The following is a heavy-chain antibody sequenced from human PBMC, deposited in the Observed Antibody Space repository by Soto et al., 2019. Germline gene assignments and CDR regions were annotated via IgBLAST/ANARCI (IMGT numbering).Heavy chain of an antibody. Sequence: QVQLQQWGAGLLKPSETLSLTCAVYGGSFSGYYWSWIRQPPGKGLEWIGEINHSGSTNYNPSLKSRVTISVDTSKNQFSLKLSSVTAADTAVYYCARAGRRCSGGSCYSFIFDYWGHGTLVTVSS. CDR2: INHSGST. J-gene: IGHJ4*01. CDR1: GGSFSGYY. CDR3: ARAGRRCSGGSCYSFIFDY. V-gene: IGHV4-34*01. D-gene: IGHD2-15*01.